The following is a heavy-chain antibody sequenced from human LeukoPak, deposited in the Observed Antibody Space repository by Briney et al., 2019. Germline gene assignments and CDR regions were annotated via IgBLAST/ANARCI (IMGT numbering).Heavy chain of an antibody. J-gene: IGHJ3*02. D-gene: IGHD6-25*01. CDR3: ARDRQRDDAFDI. CDR1: GGSISSGGYY. V-gene: IGHV4-30-2*01. CDR2: IYHSGST. Sequence: SETLSLTCTVSGGSISSGGYYWSWIRQPPGKGLEWIGYIYHSGSTYYNPSLKSRVTISVDRSKNQFSLKLSSVTAADTAVYYCARDRQRDDAFDIWGQGTMVTVSS.